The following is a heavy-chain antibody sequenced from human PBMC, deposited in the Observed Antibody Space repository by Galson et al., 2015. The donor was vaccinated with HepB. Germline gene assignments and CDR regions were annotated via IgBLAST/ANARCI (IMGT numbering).Heavy chain of an antibody. Sequence: TLSLTCTVSGGSISSGGYYWNWIRQPPGKGLEWIGNIYYSGSTYYNPSLTGRLTMSVDTSENQYSLQLSSVTAADTAVYYCAGGGMGRGKNSHGRFDYWGQGTLVTVSS. CDR3: AGGGMGRGKNSHGRFDY. V-gene: IGHV4-31*03. CDR1: GGSISSGGYY. D-gene: IGHD5-18*01. CDR2: IYYSGST. J-gene: IGHJ4*02.